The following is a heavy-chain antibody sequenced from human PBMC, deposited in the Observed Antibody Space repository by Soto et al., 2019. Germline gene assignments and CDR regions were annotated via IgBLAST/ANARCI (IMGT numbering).Heavy chain of an antibody. CDR2: INPSTGSA. V-gene: IGHV1-46*01. Sequence: QVQLMQSGAEVKKPGASVKVSCKASGYTFTSYYIHWVRQAPGQGLEWMGIINPSTGSASYARMFLGRVAMTRDTSTSTVYMEVSSLRSEDTAVYYCARDPNLSLTFHYYGMDVWGQGTTVTVSS. CDR1: GYTFTSYY. CDR3: ARDPNLSLTFHYYGMDV. J-gene: IGHJ6*02.